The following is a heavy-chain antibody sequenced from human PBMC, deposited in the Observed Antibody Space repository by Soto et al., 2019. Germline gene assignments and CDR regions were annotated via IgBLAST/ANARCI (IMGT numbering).Heavy chain of an antibody. V-gene: IGHV3-23*01. Sequence: GGSLRLSCAASGFTFSSYAMSWVRQAPGKGLEWVSAISGSGGSTYYADSVKGRFTISRDNSKNTLYLQMNSLRAEDTAVYYCAKDSVGDYFRYYYYMDVWGKGTTVTVSS. CDR3: AKDSVGDYFRYYYYMDV. D-gene: IGHD4-17*01. CDR1: GFTFSSYA. J-gene: IGHJ6*03. CDR2: ISGSGGST.